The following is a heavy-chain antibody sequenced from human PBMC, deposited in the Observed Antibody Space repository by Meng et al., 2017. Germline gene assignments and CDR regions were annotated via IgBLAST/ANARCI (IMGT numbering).Heavy chain of an antibody. CDR3: ARDLPEMVRIRYYYGMDV. CDR1: GYTFTGYY. J-gene: IGHJ6*02. D-gene: IGHD3-10*01. V-gene: IGHV1-2*06. CDR2: INPNSGGT. Sequence: ASVKVSCKASGYTFTGYYMRWVRQAPGQGLEWMGRINPNSGGTNYAQKFQGRVTMTRDTSISTAYMELSRLRSDDTAVYYCARDLPEMVRIRYYYGMDVWGQGTTVTVSS.